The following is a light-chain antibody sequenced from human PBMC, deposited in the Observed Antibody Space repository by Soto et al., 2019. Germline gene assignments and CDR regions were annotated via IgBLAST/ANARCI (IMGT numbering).Light chain of an antibody. CDR1: SSNIGAGFD. CDR2: SNT. V-gene: IGLV1-40*01. CDR3: QSYDSGVTGSV. J-gene: IGLJ1*01. Sequence: QPVLTQPPSVSGAPGQTVTISCTGSSSNIGAGFDVHWYQQVPATAPKLVLYSNTPRPSGVPDRFSGSKSGSSGSLAITGLQPEDEADYYCQSYDSGVTGSVFGTGTKVTVL.